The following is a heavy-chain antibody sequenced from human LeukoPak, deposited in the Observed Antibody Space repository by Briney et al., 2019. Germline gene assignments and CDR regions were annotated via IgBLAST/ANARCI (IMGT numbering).Heavy chain of an antibody. CDR1: GGSISSYY. Sequence: SETLSLTCTVSGGSISSYYWSWIRQPPGKGLEWIGYIYYSGSTNYNPSLKSRVTISVDTSKNQFSLKLSSVTAADTAVYYCASPHMGRGIIIRGFDYWGQGTLVTVSS. D-gene: IGHD3-10*01. V-gene: IGHV4-59*01. CDR3: ASPHMGRGIIIRGFDY. CDR2: IYYSGST. J-gene: IGHJ4*02.